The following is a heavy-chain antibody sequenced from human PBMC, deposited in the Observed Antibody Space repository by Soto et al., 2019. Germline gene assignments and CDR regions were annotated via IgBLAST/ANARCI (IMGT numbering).Heavy chain of an antibody. V-gene: IGHV6-1*01. CDR2: TYYRSKWYN. D-gene: IGHD3-3*01. Sequence: SQTLSLTCAISGDSVSSSSAAWNWIRQSPSRGLEWLGRTYYRSKWYNDYAVSVKSRITINPDTSKNQFSLQLNSVTPEDTAVYYCARSPIFGVPYNYYYYGMDVWGQGTTVTVS. CDR3: ARSPIFGVPYNYYYYGMDV. J-gene: IGHJ6*02. CDR1: GDSVSSSSAA.